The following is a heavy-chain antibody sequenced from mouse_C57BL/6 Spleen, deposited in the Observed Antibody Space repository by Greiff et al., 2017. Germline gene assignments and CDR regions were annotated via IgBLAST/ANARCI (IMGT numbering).Heavy chain of an antibody. D-gene: IGHD4-1*01. J-gene: IGHJ2*01. CDR3: VTGTFYFDY. CDR2: IRSKSNNYAT. Sequence: EMQLVESGGGLVQPKGSLKLSCAASGFSFNTYAMNWVRQAPGKGLEWVARIRSKSNNYATYYADSVKDRFTISRDDSESMLYLQMNNLKTEDTAMYYCVTGTFYFDYWGQGTTLTVSS. V-gene: IGHV10-1*01. CDR1: GFSFNTYA.